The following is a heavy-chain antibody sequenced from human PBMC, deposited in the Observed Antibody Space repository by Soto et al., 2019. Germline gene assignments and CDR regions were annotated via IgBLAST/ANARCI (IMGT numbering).Heavy chain of an antibody. V-gene: IGHV5-51*01. CDR2: IYPGDSDT. D-gene: IGHD5-18*01. Sequence: PGESLKISCKGSGYSFTSYWIGWVRQMPGKGLEWMGIIYPGDSDTRYSPSFQGQVIISADNSISTAYLQWTSLQASDTAKYFCARRHGYSYGYVDFWGQGTLVTVSS. CDR3: ARRHGYSYGYVDF. CDR1: GYSFTSYW. J-gene: IGHJ4*03.